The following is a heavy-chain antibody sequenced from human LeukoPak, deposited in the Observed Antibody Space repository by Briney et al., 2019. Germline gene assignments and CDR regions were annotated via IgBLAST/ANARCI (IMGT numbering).Heavy chain of an antibody. CDR1: GFTFSSSA. CDR2: ISGSGSNT. V-gene: IGHV3-23*01. D-gene: IGHD2-2*01. J-gene: IGHJ4*02. Sequence: GGSLRLSCAASGFTFSSSAMSWVRQAPGKGLEWVSAISGSGSNTYYADSVKGRLTIPRDNSKNTLYLQMSSLRAEDTAVYYCVKEASRAYFDYWGQGTLVTVSS. CDR3: VKEASRAYFDY.